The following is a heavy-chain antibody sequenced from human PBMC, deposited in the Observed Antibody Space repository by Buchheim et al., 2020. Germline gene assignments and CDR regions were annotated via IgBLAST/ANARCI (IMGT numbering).Heavy chain of an antibody. Sequence: QVQLQESGPGLVKPSGTLSLTCAVSGGSISSAYWWNWVRQPPAKGLEWLGEIYHSGSTNYNPSLKSRVTISVDTSKSQFSLRLTSVTAADTAVYYCAKVTSGSPSLDCWGQGTL. CDR2: IYHSGST. V-gene: IGHV4-4*02. D-gene: IGHD3-10*01. CDR1: GGSISSAYW. CDR3: AKVTSGSPSLDC. J-gene: IGHJ4*02.